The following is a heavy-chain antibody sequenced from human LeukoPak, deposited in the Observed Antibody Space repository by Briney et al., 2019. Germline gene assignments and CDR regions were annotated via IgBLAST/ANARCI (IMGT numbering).Heavy chain of an antibody. CDR3: AKDPVRRGYSYGNVDY. CDR2: IRYDGSNK. J-gene: IGHJ4*02. Sequence: GGSLRLSCAASGFTFNNYGMHWVRQAPGQGLEWVAFIRYDGSNKYYADSVKGRFTISRDNSKNTLYLQMNSLRPEDTAVYYCAKDPVRRGYSYGNVDYWGQGTLVTVSS. V-gene: IGHV3-30*02. D-gene: IGHD5-18*01. CDR1: GFTFNNYG.